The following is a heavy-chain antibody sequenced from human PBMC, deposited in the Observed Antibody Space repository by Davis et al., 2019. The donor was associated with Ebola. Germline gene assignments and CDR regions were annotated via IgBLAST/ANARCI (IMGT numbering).Heavy chain of an antibody. CDR1: GFTFSSYW. D-gene: IGHD3-10*01. CDR2: INSDGSST. CDR3: ARDGENYSDLDH. J-gene: IGHJ4*02. Sequence: HTGGSLRLSCAASGFTFSSYWMHWVRQAPGKGLVWVSRINSDGSSTSYADSVKGRFTISKDNSKNTLYLQMNSLRVEDTAVYYCARDGENYSDLDHWGQGTLVTVSS. V-gene: IGHV3-74*01.